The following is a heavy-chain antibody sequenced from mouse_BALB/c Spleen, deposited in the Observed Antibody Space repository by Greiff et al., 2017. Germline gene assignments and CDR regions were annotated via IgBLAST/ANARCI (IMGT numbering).Heavy chain of an antibody. J-gene: IGHJ1*01. D-gene: IGHD2-2*01. Sequence: EVMLVESGGGLVQPGGSLKLSCAASGFTFSSYTMSWVRQTPEKRLEWVAYISNGGGSTYYPDTVKGRFTISRDNAKNTLYLQMSSLKSEDTAMYYCARRYGYDERDWYFDVWGAGTTVTVSS. CDR2: ISNGGGST. CDR1: GFTFSSYT. V-gene: IGHV5-12-2*01. CDR3: ARRYGYDERDWYFDV.